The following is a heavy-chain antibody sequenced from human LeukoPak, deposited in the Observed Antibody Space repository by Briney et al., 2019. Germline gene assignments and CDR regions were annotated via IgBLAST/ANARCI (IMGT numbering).Heavy chain of an antibody. J-gene: IGHJ4*02. CDR1: GFTFSSYS. CDR2: ISSSSSYI. Sequence: GGSLRLSCAASGFTFSSYSMNWVRQSPGKGLGWVSSISSSSSYIYYADSVKGRFTISRGNAKNSLYLQMNSLRAEDTAVYYCARDPPPYDYSNYVDYWGQGTLVTVSS. V-gene: IGHV3-21*04. D-gene: IGHD4-11*01. CDR3: ARDPPPYDYSNYVDY.